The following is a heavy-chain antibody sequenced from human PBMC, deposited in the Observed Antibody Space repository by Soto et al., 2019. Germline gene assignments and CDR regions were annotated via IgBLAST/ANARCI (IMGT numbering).Heavy chain of an antibody. CDR2: ISGSGGST. CDR3: AKVPSTGTPNYYYYYYMDV. CDR1: GFTFSSYA. D-gene: IGHD1-1*01. Sequence: GVLRLSCAASGFTFSSYAMSWVRQAPGKGLEWVSAISGSGGSTYYADSVKGRFTISRDNSKNTLYLQMNSLRAEDTAVYYCAKVPSTGTPNYYYYYYMDVWGKGTTVTVSS. J-gene: IGHJ6*03. V-gene: IGHV3-23*01.